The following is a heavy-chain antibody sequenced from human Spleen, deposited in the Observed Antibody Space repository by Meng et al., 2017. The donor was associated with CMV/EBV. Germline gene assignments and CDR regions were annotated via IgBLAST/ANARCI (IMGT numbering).Heavy chain of an antibody. V-gene: IGHV3-23*01. Sequence: GESLKISCVVSGFTFSNSAMAWVRLASGKGLEWVSGISGSNGDGSTYYADSVKGRFTISRDNDKNSLYLQMNTLKAEDTAVYYCARSRGFRGRMVYGGSYSGRRFKNDDHAMDVWGQGTTVTVSS. J-gene: IGHJ6*02. D-gene: IGHD1-26*01. CDR3: ARSRGFRGRMVYGGSYSGRRFKNDDHAMDV. CDR2: ISGSNGDGST. CDR1: GFTFSNSA.